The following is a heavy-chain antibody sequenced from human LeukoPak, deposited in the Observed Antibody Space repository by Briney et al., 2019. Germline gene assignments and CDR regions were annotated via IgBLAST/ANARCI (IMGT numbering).Heavy chain of an antibody. V-gene: IGHV3-9*01. D-gene: IGHD6-13*01. CDR3: ASGIAAAAPFDY. J-gene: IGHJ4*02. Sequence: GGSLRLSCAASGFTFSSYSMNWVRQAPGKGLEWASGISWNSGSIGYADSVKGRFTISRDNAKNSLYLQMNSLRAEDTALYYCASGIAAAAPFDYWGQGTLVTVSS. CDR1: GFTFSSYS. CDR2: ISWNSGSI.